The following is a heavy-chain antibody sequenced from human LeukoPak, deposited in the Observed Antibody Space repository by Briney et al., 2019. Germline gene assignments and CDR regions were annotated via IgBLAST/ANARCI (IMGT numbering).Heavy chain of an antibody. CDR1: GFTFSNNA. V-gene: IGHV3-30*03. D-gene: IGHD5-18*01. CDR3: ARQYTYGFDY. CDR2: ISYDGSSK. Sequence: GGSLRLSCVVSGFTFSNNAMHWVRQAPGKGLEWVAVISYDGSSKYYADSVKGRFTISRDNSKNTLYLQMNSLRAEDTAVFYCARQYTYGFDYWGLGTLVTVSS. J-gene: IGHJ4*02.